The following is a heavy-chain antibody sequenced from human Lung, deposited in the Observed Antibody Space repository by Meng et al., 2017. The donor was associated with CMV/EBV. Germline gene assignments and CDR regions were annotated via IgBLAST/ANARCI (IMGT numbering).Heavy chain of an antibody. D-gene: IGHD3-22*01. CDR3: ASKVEPYYYDRSGYLN. CDR2: ISAYNDNT. J-gene: IGHJ4*02. V-gene: IGHV1-18*01. CDR1: GDTFTSYG. Sequence: ALVKVSCKASGDTFTSYGFTWVRQAPGQGLEWVGWISAYNDNTNYAQRLQGRVSMTTDTTTSTAYMELRSLRSDDTAVYYCASKVEPYYYDRSGYLNWGQGTLVTVSS.